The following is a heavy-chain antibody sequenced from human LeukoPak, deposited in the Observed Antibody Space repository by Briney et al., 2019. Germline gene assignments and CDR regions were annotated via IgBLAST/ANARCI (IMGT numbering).Heavy chain of an antibody. CDR1: GGSISSNTYY. CDR2: IYYSGST. CDR3: ARQTGSGLFILP. V-gene: IGHV4-39*01. Sequence: SETLSLTCTVSGGSISSNTYYWGWIRQPPGKGLEWIGSIYYSGSTYYNPSLKSRVTISVDTSKNQFSLRLTSVTAADTAVYYCARQTGSGLFILPGGQGTLVTVSS. J-gene: IGHJ4*02. D-gene: IGHD3/OR15-3a*01.